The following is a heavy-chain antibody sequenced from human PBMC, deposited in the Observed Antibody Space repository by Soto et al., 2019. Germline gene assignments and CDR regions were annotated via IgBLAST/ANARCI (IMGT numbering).Heavy chain of an antibody. CDR3: AREGVQHGSGPYYYYGMDV. CDR2: ISSSSSYI. CDR1: GFTFSSYS. Sequence: EVQLVESGGGLVKPGGSLRLSCAASGFTFSSYSMIWVRQAPGKGLEWVSSISSSSSYIYYADSVKGRFTISRDNAKNSLYLQMNSLRAEDTAVYYCAREGVQHGSGPYYYYGMDVWGQGTTVTVSS. D-gene: IGHD3-10*01. V-gene: IGHV3-21*01. J-gene: IGHJ6*02.